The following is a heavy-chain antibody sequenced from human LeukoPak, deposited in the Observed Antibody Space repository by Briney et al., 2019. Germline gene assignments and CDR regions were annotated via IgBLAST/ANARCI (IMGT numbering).Heavy chain of an antibody. Sequence: PSETLSLTCTVSGGSISSSSYYWGWIRQPPGKGLEWIGSIYYSGSTYYNPSLKSRVTISVDTSKNHFSLKLSSVTAADTAVYYCARGITGITAAGSEWGQGTLVTVSS. V-gene: IGHV4-39*02. CDR3: ARGITGITAAGSE. J-gene: IGHJ4*02. CDR2: IYYSGST. CDR1: GGSISSSSYY. D-gene: IGHD6-13*01.